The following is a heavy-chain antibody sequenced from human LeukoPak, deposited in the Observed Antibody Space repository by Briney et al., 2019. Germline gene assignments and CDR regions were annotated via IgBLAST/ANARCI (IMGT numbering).Heavy chain of an antibody. CDR1: GFTFSSHS. V-gene: IGHV3-21*06. CDR2: ISRTGEKV. CDR3: TRAITATGTES. Sequence: GGSLRLSCLASGFTFSSHSLNWVCQAPGKGLEWVSSISRTGEKVYYADSLKGRFTMSRDNAKNSLYLQMNSLRADDSAVYYCTRAITATGTESWGQGVQVTVSS. D-gene: IGHD6-13*01. J-gene: IGHJ5*02.